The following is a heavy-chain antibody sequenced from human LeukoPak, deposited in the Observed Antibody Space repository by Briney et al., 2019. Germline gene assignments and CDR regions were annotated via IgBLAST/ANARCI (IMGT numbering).Heavy chain of an antibody. CDR1: GGSISSYY. CDR3: AKEGIIDAFDI. Sequence: SETLSLTCTVSGGSISSYYWSWIRQPAGKGLELIGRIYTNGTTNYNPSLKSRVTISVDTSKNQFSLKLSSVTAADTAVYYCAKEGIIDAFDIWGQGTVVTVSS. CDR2: IYTNGTT. J-gene: IGHJ3*02. V-gene: IGHV4-4*07.